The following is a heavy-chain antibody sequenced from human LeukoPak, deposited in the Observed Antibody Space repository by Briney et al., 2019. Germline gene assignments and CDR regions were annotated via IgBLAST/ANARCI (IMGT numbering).Heavy chain of an antibody. J-gene: IGHJ6*03. CDR2: MNPNSGNT. CDR3: AIAAAGSNYYYYYMDV. D-gene: IGHD6-13*01. V-gene: IGHV1-8*02. Sequence: ASVKVSCKASGYTFTGYYMHWVRQATGQGLEWMGWMNPNSGNTGYAQKFQGRVTMTRNTSISTAYMELSSLRSEDTAVYYCAIAAAGSNYYYYYMDVWGKGTTVTVSS. CDR1: GYTFTGYY.